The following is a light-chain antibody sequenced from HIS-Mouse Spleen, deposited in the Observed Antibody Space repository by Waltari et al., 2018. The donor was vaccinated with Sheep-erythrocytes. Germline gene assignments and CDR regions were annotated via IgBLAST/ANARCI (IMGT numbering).Light chain of an antibody. J-gene: IGLJ3*02. Sequence: QSALTQPASVSGSPGQSITISCTGTSSDVGSYNLVSWYQQHPGKAPKLMIYEGSKRPSGVSNLFSGSTSGNTASLTISGLQAEDEADYYCCSYAGSSTPWVFGGGTKLTVL. CDR3: CSYAGSSTPWV. V-gene: IGLV2-23*01. CDR2: EGS. CDR1: SSDVGSYNL.